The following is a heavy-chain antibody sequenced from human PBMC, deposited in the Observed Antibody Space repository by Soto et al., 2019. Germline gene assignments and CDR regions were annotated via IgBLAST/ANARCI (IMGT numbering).Heavy chain of an antibody. CDR3: ASVPRGPLLFAGHDY. D-gene: IGHD1-26*01. CDR2: ISSSGSTI. CDR1: GFPFSDYY. J-gene: IGHJ4*02. Sequence: GGSLRLSCAASGFPFSDYYMSWILQAPGKGLEWVSYISSSGSTIYYADSVKGRFTISRDNAKNSLYLQMNSLRAEDTAVYYCASVPRGPLLFAGHDYWGQGTLVTVSS. V-gene: IGHV3-11*01.